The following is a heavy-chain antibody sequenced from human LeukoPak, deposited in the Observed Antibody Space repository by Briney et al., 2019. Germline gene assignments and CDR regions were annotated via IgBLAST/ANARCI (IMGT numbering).Heavy chain of an antibody. CDR2: ISSSGGTI. Sequence: PGGSLRLSCAASGLTFSSYEMNWVRQAPGKGLEWLSYISSSGGTIYYGDSVKGRFTISRDNAKNSLYLQMNSLRAKDTAVYHCAKGGGNYYDSSGYYNYFDYWGQGTLVTVSS. J-gene: IGHJ4*02. CDR1: GLTFSSYE. V-gene: IGHV3-48*03. D-gene: IGHD3-22*01. CDR3: AKGGGNYYDSSGYYNYFDY.